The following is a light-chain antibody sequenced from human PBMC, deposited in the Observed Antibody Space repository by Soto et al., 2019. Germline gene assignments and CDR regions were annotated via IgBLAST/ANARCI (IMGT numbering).Light chain of an antibody. CDR2: DAS. Sequence: DIQLTQSPSTLSASVGDRVTITCRASQSISRWLAWYQQKPGKAPKLLMYDASSLESGVPSRFSGSGSGTEFTLTIASLQPDDFASYYCQQYDSFSPYTFGQGTKLDI. V-gene: IGKV1-5*01. CDR1: QSISRW. J-gene: IGKJ2*01. CDR3: QQYDSFSPYT.